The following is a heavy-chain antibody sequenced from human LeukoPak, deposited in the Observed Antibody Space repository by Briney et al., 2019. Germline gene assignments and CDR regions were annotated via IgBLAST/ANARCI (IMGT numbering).Heavy chain of an antibody. V-gene: IGHV4-31*03. CDR1: GGSISSGGYY. J-gene: IGHJ4*02. CDR2: IYYSGST. D-gene: IGHD4-11*01. CDR3: ARVNEHDYPDLPFDY. Sequence: PSQTLFLTCTVSGGSISSGGYYWSWIRQHPGKGLEWIGYIYYSGSTYYNPSLKSRVTISVDTSKNQFSLKLSSVTAADTAVYYCARVNEHDYPDLPFDYWGQGTLVTVSS.